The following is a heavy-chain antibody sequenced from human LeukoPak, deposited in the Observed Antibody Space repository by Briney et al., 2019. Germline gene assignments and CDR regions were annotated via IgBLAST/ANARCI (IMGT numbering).Heavy chain of an antibody. CDR3: ARGRYSSSWYFDY. D-gene: IGHD6-13*01. J-gene: IGHJ4*02. CDR1: GFTFSMFW. CDR2: FSSSSSYI. Sequence: GGSLRLSCAASGFTFSMFWMNWVRQAPGKGLEWVSSFSSSSSYIYYADSVKGRFTISRDNAKNSLYLQMNSLRAEDTAVYYCARGRYSSSWYFDYWGQGALVTVSS. V-gene: IGHV3-21*01.